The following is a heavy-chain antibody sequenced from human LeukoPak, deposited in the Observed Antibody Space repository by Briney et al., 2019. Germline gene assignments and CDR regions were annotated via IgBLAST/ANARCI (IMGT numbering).Heavy chain of an antibody. D-gene: IGHD3-10*01. CDR3: AREDYYGSGSYYIELGTGYYMDV. V-gene: IGHV4-4*07. J-gene: IGHJ6*03. CDR2: IYTSGST. CDR1: GGSFSGYY. Sequence: SETLSLTCAVYGGSFSGYYWSWIRQPAGKGLEWIGRIYTSGSTNYNPSLKSRVTISVDTSKNQFSLKLSSVTAADTAVYYCAREDYYGSGSYYIELGTGYYMDVWGKGTTVTVSS.